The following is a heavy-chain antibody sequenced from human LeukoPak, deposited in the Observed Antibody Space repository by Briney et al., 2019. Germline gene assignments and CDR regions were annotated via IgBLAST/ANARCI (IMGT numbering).Heavy chain of an antibody. Sequence: PGGSLRLSCAASGFTFSSYGMHWDRQAPGKGLEWVAVIWYDGSNKYYADSVKGRFTISRDNSKNTLYLQMNSLRAEDTAVYYCARDREVAGTGWFDPWGQGTLVTVSS. CDR2: IWYDGSNK. J-gene: IGHJ5*02. CDR3: ARDREVAGTGWFDP. CDR1: GFTFSSYG. V-gene: IGHV3-33*01. D-gene: IGHD6-19*01.